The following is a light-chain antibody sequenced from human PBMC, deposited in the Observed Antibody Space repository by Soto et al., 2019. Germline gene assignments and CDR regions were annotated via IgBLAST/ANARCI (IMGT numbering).Light chain of an antibody. Sequence: EIVLTQSPGTLSLSPGERATLSCRASQSVNSNYLAWYQQKPGQAPRLLIYGASSRATGVPNRFSGSGSGTDFTLTISSLEPEDFAVYYCHQYGLSPRHPFGQGTKVEIK. J-gene: IGKJ2*01. V-gene: IGKV3-20*01. CDR2: GAS. CDR3: HQYGLSPRHP. CDR1: QSVNSNY.